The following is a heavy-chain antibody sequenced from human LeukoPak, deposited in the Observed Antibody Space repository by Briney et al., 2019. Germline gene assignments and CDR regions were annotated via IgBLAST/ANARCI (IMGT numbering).Heavy chain of an antibody. CDR1: GFTFRNYA. V-gene: IGHV3-23*01. J-gene: IGHJ4*02. CDR3: AKESPHFDY. CDR2: ISGGGDST. Sequence: GGSLRLSCAASGFTFRNYAMKWVRQAPGKGLEWVSAISGGGDSTYYADSVKGRFTISRDNSKNTLYLQMNSLRAEDTAVYYCAKESPHFDYWGQGTLVTVSS.